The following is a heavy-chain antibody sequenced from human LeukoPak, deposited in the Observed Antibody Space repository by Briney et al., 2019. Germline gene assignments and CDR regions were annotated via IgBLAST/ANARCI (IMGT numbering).Heavy chain of an antibody. CDR1: GFTFSTYG. D-gene: IGHD5-24*01. Sequence: GGSLRLSCAASGFTFSTYGMTWVRQAPGQGLEWVSTISGSGGGTYYADSVKGRFTISRDNAKNSLYLQMNSLRAEDTAVYYCARSRGGYNSKNFDYWGQGTLVTVSS. CDR3: ARSRGGYNSKNFDY. J-gene: IGHJ4*02. CDR2: ISGSGGGT. V-gene: IGHV3-21*01.